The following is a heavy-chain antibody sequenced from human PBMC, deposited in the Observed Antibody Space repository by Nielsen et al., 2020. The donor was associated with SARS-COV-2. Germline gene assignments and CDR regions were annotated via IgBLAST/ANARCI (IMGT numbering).Heavy chain of an antibody. D-gene: IGHD3-10*01. CDR2: INHSGST. CDR1: GGPFSGYY. CDR3: ARGMREELEGSFDY. V-gene: IGHV4-34*01. J-gene: IGHJ4*02. Sequence: SETLSLTCAVYGGPFSGYYWSWIRQPPGKGLEWIGEINHSGSTNYNPSLKSRVTISVDTSKNQFSLKLSSVTAADTAVYYCARGMREELEGSFDYWGQGTLVTVSS.